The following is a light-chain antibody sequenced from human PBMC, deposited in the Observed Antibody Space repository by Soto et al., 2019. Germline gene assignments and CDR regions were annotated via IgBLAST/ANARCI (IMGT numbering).Light chain of an antibody. V-gene: IGLV2-14*01. CDR2: EVS. J-gene: IGLJ1*01. CDR3: SSYTISSTSYV. CDR1: SSDVGGYNY. Sequence: QSELTQPASVSGSPGQSITISCTGTSSDVGGYNYVSWYQQHPGKAPKVLIYEVSNRPSGVSNRFSGSKSGNTASLTISGLQAEDEADYHCSSYTISSTSYVFGTGNKVTVL.